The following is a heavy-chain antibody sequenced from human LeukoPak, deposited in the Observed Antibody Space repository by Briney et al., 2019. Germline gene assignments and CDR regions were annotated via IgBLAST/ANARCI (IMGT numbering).Heavy chain of an antibody. CDR1: GGSFSGYY. CDR3: AREGYSYGPYYYGMDV. Sequence: SETLSLTCAVYGGSFSGYYWSWIRQPPGKGLEWIGYIYYSGSTYYNPSLKSRVTISVDTSKNQFSLKLSSVTAADTAVYYCAREGYSYGPYYYGMDVWGQGTTVTVSS. J-gene: IGHJ6*02. CDR2: IYYSGST. D-gene: IGHD5-18*01. V-gene: IGHV4-30-4*08.